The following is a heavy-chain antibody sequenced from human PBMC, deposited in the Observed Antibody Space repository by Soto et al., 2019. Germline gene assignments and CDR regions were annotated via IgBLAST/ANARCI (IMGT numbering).Heavy chain of an antibody. CDR2: ISGSGGRT. CDR1: GFAFSSHA. CDR3: AKGRYSYDSSGHDY. Sequence: EVQLLESGGGLVQPGGSLRLSCAASGFAFSSHAMNWVRQAPGKGLEWVSGISGSGGRTYYADSVKGRFTISRDNSKNTLDLQMNSLRAEDTAVYYWAKGRYSYDSSGHDYWGLGTLVTVSS. J-gene: IGHJ4*02. V-gene: IGHV3-23*01. D-gene: IGHD3-22*01.